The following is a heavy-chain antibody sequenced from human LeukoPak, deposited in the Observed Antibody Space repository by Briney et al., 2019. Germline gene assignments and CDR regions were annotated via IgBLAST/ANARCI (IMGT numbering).Heavy chain of an antibody. V-gene: IGHV4-39*01. Sequence: SSETLSLTCTVSGGSISSSSYYWGWIRQPPGKGLEWIGSAYYSGSTYYNPSLRSRVTISVDTSENQFSLQLSSVTAADTAVYYGARRDWNYWFDPWGQGTLVTVSS. J-gene: IGHJ5*02. CDR2: AYYSGST. CDR1: GGSISSSSYY. CDR3: ARRDWNYWFDP. D-gene: IGHD1-7*01.